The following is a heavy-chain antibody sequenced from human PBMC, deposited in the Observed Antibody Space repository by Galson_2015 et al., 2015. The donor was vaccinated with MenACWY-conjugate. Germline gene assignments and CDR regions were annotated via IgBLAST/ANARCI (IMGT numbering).Heavy chain of an antibody. CDR3: ARDVRGGDSSSSPR. D-gene: IGHD6-6*01. V-gene: IGHV3-23*01. J-gene: IGHJ4*02. CDR1: GFPFSSYA. Sequence: SLRLSCAASGFPFSSYAMGWVRQAPGKGLEWVSDISGGGHTTFYADSVKGRFTISRDHSKNTLYLQMNSLRAEDTATYFCARDVRGGDSSSSPRWGQGTLVTVSS. CDR2: ISGGGHTT.